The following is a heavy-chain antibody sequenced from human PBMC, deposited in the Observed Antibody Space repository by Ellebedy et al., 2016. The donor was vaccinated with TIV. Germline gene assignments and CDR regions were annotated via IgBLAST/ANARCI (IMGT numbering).Heavy chain of an antibody. CDR3: ASRVWFSGSNGYWYFDL. J-gene: IGHJ2*01. CDR2: IIPFFGSA. D-gene: IGHD1-26*01. V-gene: IGHV1-69*13. CDR1: GGTFSSYA. Sequence: AASVKVSCKASGGTFSSYAFSWVRQAPGQGLEWMGGIIPFFGSANYAQKFQGRVTITADESTSTAYMELSSLRSEDTAVYYCASRVWFSGSNGYWYFDLWGRGTLVTVSS.